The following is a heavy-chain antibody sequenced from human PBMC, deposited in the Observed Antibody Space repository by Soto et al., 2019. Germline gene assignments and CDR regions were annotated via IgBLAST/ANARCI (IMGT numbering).Heavy chain of an antibody. V-gene: IGHV1-69*06. Sequence: QVQLDQSGAEVKKPGSSVKVSCKASGGTLSDHGVAWLRQAPGQGLEWMGGTIPVFNTAQYAQKFQGRVTVTADKFKNIAYMELSSLRSEDTAFYFCARGVYGSGNYYTGPSAFDIWGQGTMVIVSS. CDR3: ARGVYGSGNYYTGPSAFDI. CDR1: GGTLSDHG. J-gene: IGHJ3*02. CDR2: TIPVFNTA. D-gene: IGHD3-10*01.